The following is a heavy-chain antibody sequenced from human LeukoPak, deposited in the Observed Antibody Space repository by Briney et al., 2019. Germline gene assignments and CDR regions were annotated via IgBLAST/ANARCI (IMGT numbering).Heavy chain of an antibody. CDR3: AKDLHEIAADY. CDR1: GFTFSSYW. D-gene: IGHD2-21*01. Sequence: PGGSLRLSCAASGFTFSSYWMSWVRQAPGKGLEWVANIKQDGSEEVYVDSVKGRFTISRDNAKNSLFLQMNTLRAEDTAVYYCAKDLHEIAADYWGQGTLVTVAS. J-gene: IGHJ4*02. CDR2: IKQDGSEE. V-gene: IGHV3-7*01.